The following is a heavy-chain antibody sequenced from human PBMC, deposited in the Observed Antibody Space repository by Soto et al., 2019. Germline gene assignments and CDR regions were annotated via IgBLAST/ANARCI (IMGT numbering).Heavy chain of an antibody. CDR3: AKGYRGVIITPFDY. Sequence: GWSLRLSCAASGFTFSSYAMSWVRQAPGKGLEWVSAISGSGGSTYYADSVKGRFTISRDNSKNTLYLQMNSLRAEDTAVYYCAKGYRGVIITPFDYWGQGTLVTVSS. CDR2: ISGSGGST. CDR1: GFTFSSYA. D-gene: IGHD3-10*01. V-gene: IGHV3-23*01. J-gene: IGHJ4*02.